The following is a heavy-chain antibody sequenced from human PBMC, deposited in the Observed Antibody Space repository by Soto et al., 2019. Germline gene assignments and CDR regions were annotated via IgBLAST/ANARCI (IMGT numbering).Heavy chain of an antibody. CDR1: GYSLTSGYH. J-gene: IGHJ4*02. CDR2: IYHSGTT. CDR3: VRVYGRSSCFFDS. V-gene: IGHV4-38-2*01. D-gene: IGHD6-6*01. Sequence: SETLSLTCGVSGYSLTSGYHWGWIRQPPGKGLEWVGTIYHSGTTYYNPSLMSRVTMSVDTSKNQFSLKVTSATAADTAVYFCVRVYGRSSCFFDSWGQGTLVTVSS.